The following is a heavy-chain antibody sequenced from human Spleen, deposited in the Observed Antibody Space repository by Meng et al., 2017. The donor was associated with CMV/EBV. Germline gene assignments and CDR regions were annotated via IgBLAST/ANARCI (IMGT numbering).Heavy chain of an antibody. V-gene: IGHV4-39*07. Sequence: ESLKISCTVSGGSINSNVYYWGWIRQTPGKGLEWIGSVYKSGGTYYNPALERRVTISIDTSKNQFSLTLDSVTAADTAIYYCSAERAGTIVDYWGPGTLVTVSS. CDR2: VYKSGGT. D-gene: IGHD3-10*01. CDR1: GGSINSNVYY. J-gene: IGHJ4*02. CDR3: SAERAGTIVDY.